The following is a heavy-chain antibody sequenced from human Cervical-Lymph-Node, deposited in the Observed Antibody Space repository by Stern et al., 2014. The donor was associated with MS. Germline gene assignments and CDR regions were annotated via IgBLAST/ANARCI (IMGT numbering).Heavy chain of an antibody. CDR3: ARGSPTDP. CDR2: INPSGGST. V-gene: IGHV1-46*01. Sequence: QVQLGQSGAEVKKPGASVKVSCKASGYTFTNYYMHWVRQAPGQGLEWMGIINPSGGSTSYAQKFQDRVTMTRDTSTNTVYMELSSLRYEDTAVYYCARGSPTDPWGQGTLVTVSS. CDR1: GYTFTNYY. J-gene: IGHJ5*02.